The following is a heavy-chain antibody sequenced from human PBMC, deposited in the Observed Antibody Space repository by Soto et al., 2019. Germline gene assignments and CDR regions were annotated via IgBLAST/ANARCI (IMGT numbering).Heavy chain of an antibody. Sequence: SETLSLTCCVSGVSISSYFWSWIRQPPGRGLEWIGYTYHRASTNYSPSLKSRVAISLDTSENQFSLKVNSVTAADTAVYYCARIGGYHGPLDYWGQGTPVTVS. D-gene: IGHD3-16*02. J-gene: IGHJ4*02. V-gene: IGHV4-59*01. CDR3: ARIGGYHGPLDY. CDR2: TYHRAST. CDR1: GVSISSYF.